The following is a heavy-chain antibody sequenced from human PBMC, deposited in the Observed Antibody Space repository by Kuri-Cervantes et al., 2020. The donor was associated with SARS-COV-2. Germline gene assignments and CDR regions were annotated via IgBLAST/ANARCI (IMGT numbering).Heavy chain of an antibody. CDR1: GGSFSGYY. D-gene: IGHD3-3*01. J-gene: IGHJ5*02. CDR2: INHSGRT. CDR3: ARAKMGFLEWDNWFDP. V-gene: IGHV4-34*01. Sequence: SQTLSLTCAVYGGSFSGYYWSWIRQPPGKGLEWIGEINHSGRTNYNPSLKSRVTISVDTSKNQFSLKLSSVTAADTAVYYCARAKMGFLEWDNWFDPWGQGTLVTVSS.